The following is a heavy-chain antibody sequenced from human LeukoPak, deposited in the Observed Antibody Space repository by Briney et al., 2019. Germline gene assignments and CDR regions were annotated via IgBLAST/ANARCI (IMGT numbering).Heavy chain of an antibody. CDR3: ARHGGLTQSLAFDI. Sequence: SETLSLTCTVSGGSISSSSYYWGWIRQPPGKGLEWLGSIYYSGSTYYNPSLKSRVTISVDTSKNQFSLKLSSVTAADTAVYYCARHGGLTQSLAFDIWGQGTMVTVSS. CDR2: IYYSGST. J-gene: IGHJ3*02. D-gene: IGHD3-16*01. CDR1: GGSISSSSYY. V-gene: IGHV4-39*01.